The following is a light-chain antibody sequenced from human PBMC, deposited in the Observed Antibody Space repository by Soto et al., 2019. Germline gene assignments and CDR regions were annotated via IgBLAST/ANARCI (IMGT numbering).Light chain of an antibody. Sequence: EIVLTQSPATLSLSPGGRATLSCRASQSVSNYLAWYQQKPGQVPRLLIYDTFHRATGTPARFSGSGSGTDFTLSISRPKSEYFAVYYCQHRANVVSFGGGTKGEIK. CDR1: QSVSNY. CDR3: QHRANVVS. CDR2: DTF. J-gene: IGKJ4*01. V-gene: IGKV3-11*01.